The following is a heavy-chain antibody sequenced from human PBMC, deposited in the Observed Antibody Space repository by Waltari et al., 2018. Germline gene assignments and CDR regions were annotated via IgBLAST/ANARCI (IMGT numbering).Heavy chain of an antibody. J-gene: IGHJ4*02. CDR1: GYPLSDLS. Sequence: QVQLVQSGAEVKKPGASVKVSCKVSGYPLSDLSIHWVRQAPGKGLEWMGGYDPEDEETVSAQIFQGRLSMTEDRSRDTAYMEWRSLRSEDTAVYYCATDHHRDSGYDIWGQGTLVTVSS. V-gene: IGHV1-24*01. CDR3: ATDHHRDSGYDI. D-gene: IGHD5-12*01. CDR2: YDPEDEET.